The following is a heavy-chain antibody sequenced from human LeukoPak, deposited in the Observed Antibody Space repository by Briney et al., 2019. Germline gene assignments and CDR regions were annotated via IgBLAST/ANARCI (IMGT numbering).Heavy chain of an antibody. CDR1: GYTFTSYG. J-gene: IGHJ6*02. D-gene: IGHD3-22*01. V-gene: IGHV1-18*01. Sequence: ASVKVSCKASGYTFTSYGISWVRQAPGQGLEWMGWISAYNGNTNYAQKLQGRVTMTTDTSTSTAYMELRSLRSDDTAVYYCARSWDSSGYYYVGYYYYGMDVWGQGTTVTVSS. CDR2: ISAYNGNT. CDR3: ARSWDSSGYYYVGYYYYGMDV.